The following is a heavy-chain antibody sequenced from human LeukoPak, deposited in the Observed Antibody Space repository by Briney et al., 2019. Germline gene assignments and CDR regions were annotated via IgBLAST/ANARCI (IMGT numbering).Heavy chain of an antibody. CDR3: TSNRIPSTAVTTCY. CDR2: ITAGGAT. Sequence: GGSLILSCVASGFTFSSAWMNGVRQAPGKGLEWLGRITAGGATDYAAPVKGRFTISTDNSENTLYLQVNNLKTEDTAVYYCTSNRIPSTAVTTCYWGQGTLVTDSS. V-gene: IGHV3-15*01. D-gene: IGHD4-17*01. J-gene: IGHJ4*02. CDR1: GFTFSSAW.